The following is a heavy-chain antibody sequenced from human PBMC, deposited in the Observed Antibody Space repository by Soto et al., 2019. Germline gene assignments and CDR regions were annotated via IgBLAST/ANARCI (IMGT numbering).Heavy chain of an antibody. V-gene: IGHV3-49*03. D-gene: IGHD3-3*01. Sequence: GGSLRLSCTASGFTFGDYAMSWFRQAPGKGLEWVGFIRSKAYGGTTEYAASVKGRFTISRDDSKSIAYLQMNSLKTEDTAVYYCTRDSPYYEFWSGPKYYFDYWGQGTLVTVSS. CDR3: TRDSPYYEFWSGPKYYFDY. J-gene: IGHJ4*02. CDR1: GFTFGDYA. CDR2: IRSKAYGGTT.